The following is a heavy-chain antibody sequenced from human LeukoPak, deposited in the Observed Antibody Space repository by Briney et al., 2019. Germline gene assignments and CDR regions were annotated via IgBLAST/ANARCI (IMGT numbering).Heavy chain of an antibody. J-gene: IGHJ4*02. CDR3: ARHLGYSGSYYAKFDY. V-gene: IGHV4-61*05. CDR1: GGSISSSSYY. CDR2: IYYSGST. D-gene: IGHD1-26*01. Sequence: ETLSLTCTVSGGSISSSSYYWSWIRQPPGKGLEWIDYIYYSGSTNYNPSLKSRVTISVDTSKNQFSLKLSSVTAADTAVYYCARHLGYSGSYYAKFDYWGQGTLVTVS.